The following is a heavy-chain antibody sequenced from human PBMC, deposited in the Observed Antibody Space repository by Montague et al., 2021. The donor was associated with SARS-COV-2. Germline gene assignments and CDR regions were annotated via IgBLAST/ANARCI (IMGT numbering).Heavy chain of an antibody. CDR3: ARADYGGNRYWYFDL. CDR2: INHTGST. J-gene: IGHJ2*01. D-gene: IGHD4-23*01. Sequence: SETLSLTCAVYVGSFSGYYWSWIRQSPGKGLEWNGEINHTGSTKXNPSLKSRVTISVDTSKNQFPLKLSSVSAADTAVYYCARADYGGNRYWYFDLWGRGTLVTVSS. V-gene: IGHV4-34*01. CDR1: VGSFSGYY.